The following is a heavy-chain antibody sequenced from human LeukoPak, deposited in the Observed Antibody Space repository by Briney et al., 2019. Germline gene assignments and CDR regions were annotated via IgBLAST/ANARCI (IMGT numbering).Heavy chain of an antibody. CDR3: ARGGLLRFLEWLTALDY. D-gene: IGHD3-3*01. J-gene: IGHJ4*02. CDR2: MNPNSGNT. V-gene: IGHV1-8*02. CDR1: GYTFTSYY. Sequence: GASVKVSCKASGYTFTSYYMHWVRQAPGQGLEWMGWMNPNSGNTGYAQKFQGRVTMTRDTSISTAYMELSSLRSEDTAVYYCARGGLLRFLEWLTALDYWGQGTLVTVSS.